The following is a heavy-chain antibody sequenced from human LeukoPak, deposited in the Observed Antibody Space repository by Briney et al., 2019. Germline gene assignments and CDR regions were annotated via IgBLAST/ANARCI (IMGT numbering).Heavy chain of an antibody. CDR3: AKTQQWLATGGWYWFDS. D-gene: IGHD6-19*01. CDR1: GFTFSDYA. J-gene: IGHJ5*01. V-gene: IGHV3-64*01. Sequence: GGSLRLSCAASGFTFSDYAMHWVRQAPGKGPEYVSSISSNGGSTYYANSVKGRFTVSRDNSKSTLFLQMGRLRDEDMAVYYCAKTQQWLATGGWYWFDSWGQGTLVTVSS. CDR2: ISSNGGST.